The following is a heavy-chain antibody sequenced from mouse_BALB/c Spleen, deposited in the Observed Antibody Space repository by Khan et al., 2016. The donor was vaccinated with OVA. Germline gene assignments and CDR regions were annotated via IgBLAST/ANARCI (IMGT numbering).Heavy chain of an antibody. Sequence: VQLKESGTVLARPGASVKMSCKASGYTFTSYWMHWVKQRPGQGLEWIGDIYPGNTDTNYNQKFKGKAKLTAVTSTSTAHMELSSLTNEDSAVYYCTRRNWDVAWFAYWGQGTLVTVSA. J-gene: IGHJ3*01. CDR2: IYPGNTDT. CDR1: GYTFTSYW. D-gene: IGHD4-1*01. V-gene: IGHV1-5*01. CDR3: TRRNWDVAWFAY.